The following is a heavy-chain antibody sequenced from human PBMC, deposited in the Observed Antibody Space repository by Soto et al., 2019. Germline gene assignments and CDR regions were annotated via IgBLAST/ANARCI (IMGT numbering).Heavy chain of an antibody. CDR3: AKAGVSKYCSSTSCYFGY. Sequence: EGSLRLSCAASGFTFSSYAMSWVRQAPGKGLEWVSAISGSGGSTYYADSVKGRFTISRDNSKNTLYLQMNSLRAEDTAVYYCAKAGVSKYCSSTSCYFGYWGQGTLVTVSS. J-gene: IGHJ4*02. V-gene: IGHV3-23*01. D-gene: IGHD2-2*01. CDR1: GFTFSSYA. CDR2: ISGSGGST.